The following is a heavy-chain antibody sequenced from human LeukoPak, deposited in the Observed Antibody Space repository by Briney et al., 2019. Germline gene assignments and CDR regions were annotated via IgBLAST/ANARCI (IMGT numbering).Heavy chain of an antibody. CDR1: GYPFTSYY. CDR2: INPSGGST. J-gene: IGHJ4*02. V-gene: IGHV1-46*01. D-gene: IGHD3-22*01. Sequence: ASVKVSCKASGYPFTSYYIHWVRQAPGQGLEWMGVINPSGGSTTYAQKFHGRVTMIRDTSTSTVYMELSSLRSEDTAVYYCATSLPFYDSSGYYSYWGQGTLVTVSS. CDR3: ATSLPFYDSSGYYSY.